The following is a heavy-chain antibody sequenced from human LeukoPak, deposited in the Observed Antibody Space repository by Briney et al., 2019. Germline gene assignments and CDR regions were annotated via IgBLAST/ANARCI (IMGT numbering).Heavy chain of an antibody. D-gene: IGHD6-13*01. CDR1: GGSISSGSYY. Sequence: PSETLSLTCTVSGGSISSGSYYWSWIRQPAGKGLEWIGRIYTSGSTNYNPSLKSRVTISVDTSKNQFSLKPSSVTAADTAVYYCAREKRSSSWYDAFDIWGQGTMVTVSS. J-gene: IGHJ3*02. CDR3: AREKRSSSWYDAFDI. V-gene: IGHV4-61*02. CDR2: IYTSGST.